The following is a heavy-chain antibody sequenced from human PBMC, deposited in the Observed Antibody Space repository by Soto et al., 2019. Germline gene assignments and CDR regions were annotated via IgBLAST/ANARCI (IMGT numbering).Heavy chain of an antibody. CDR1: GFSLSTSGVG. V-gene: IGHV2-5*01. J-gene: IGHJ6*02. Sequence: QITLKESGPTLVKPTQTLTLTCTFSGFSLSTSGVGVGWIRQPPGTALEWLALIYWNDDKRYSPSLKSRLTITKDTSNNQVVLTMTNMDPVDTATYYCAHSSRWFGELMGYYYGMDVWGQGTTVTVSS. CDR3: AHSSRWFGELMGYYYGMDV. CDR2: IYWNDDK. D-gene: IGHD3-10*01.